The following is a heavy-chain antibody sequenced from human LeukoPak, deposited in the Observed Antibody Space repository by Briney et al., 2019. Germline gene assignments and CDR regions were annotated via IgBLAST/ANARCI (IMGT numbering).Heavy chain of an antibody. J-gene: IGHJ5*02. CDR3: AREGDYDILTGLVRHGWFDP. V-gene: IGHV4-39*07. CDR1: GGSISSSSYY. D-gene: IGHD3-9*01. CDR2: IYYSGST. Sequence: PSETLSLTCTVSGGSISSSSYYWGWIRQPPGKGLEWIGSIYYSGSTYYNPSLKSRVTISVDTSKNQFSLKLSSVTAADTAVYYCAREGDYDILTGLVRHGWFDPWGQGTLVTVSS.